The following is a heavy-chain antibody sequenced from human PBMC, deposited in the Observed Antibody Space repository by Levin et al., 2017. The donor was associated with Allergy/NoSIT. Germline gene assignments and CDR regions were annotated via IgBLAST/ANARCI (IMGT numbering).Heavy chain of an antibody. CDR3: ARDRGTTSALDY. Sequence: GGSLRLSCEASGFTFSNYEMNWVRQAPGKGLEWVSYSDKSGTTINYADSVKGRFTLSRDNAKNSLHRQMNSLRADDTAVYFCARDRGTTSALDYWGHGTLVTVSS. CDR1: GFTFSNYE. CDR2: SDKSGTTI. D-gene: IGHD1-14*01. J-gene: IGHJ4*01. V-gene: IGHV3-48*03.